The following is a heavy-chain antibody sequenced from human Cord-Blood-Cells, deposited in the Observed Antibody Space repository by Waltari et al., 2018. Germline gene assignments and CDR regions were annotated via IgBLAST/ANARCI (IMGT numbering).Heavy chain of an antibody. J-gene: IGHJ5*02. V-gene: IGHV6-1*01. CDR1: GDSVSSNSAA. D-gene: IGHD2-2*01. Sequence: QAQLQQSGPGLVKPSQTLSLTCAIPGDSVSSNSAAWNWIRASPTKGTEWLGRTYYRSKWYNDYAVSVKSRITINPDTSKNQFSLQLNSVTPEDTAVYYCASSLIVVVPAAKGGWFDPWGQGTLVTVSS. CDR2: TYYRSKWYN. CDR3: ASSLIVVVPAAKGGWFDP.